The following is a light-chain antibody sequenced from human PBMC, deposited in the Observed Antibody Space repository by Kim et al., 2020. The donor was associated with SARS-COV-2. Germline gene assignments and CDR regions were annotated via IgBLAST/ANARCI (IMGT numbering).Light chain of an antibody. Sequence: EIVLTQSPASLSLSPGERATLSCRASQFVSHSYLAWYQQKPGQAPSLLIFATTIRATAVPDRFSGSGSGTDFTLTISRLEPEDFAVYYCQQSAGSLWTFGQGTKVDI. J-gene: IGKJ1*01. CDR1: QFVSHSY. V-gene: IGKV3-20*01. CDR3: QQSAGSLWT. CDR2: ATT.